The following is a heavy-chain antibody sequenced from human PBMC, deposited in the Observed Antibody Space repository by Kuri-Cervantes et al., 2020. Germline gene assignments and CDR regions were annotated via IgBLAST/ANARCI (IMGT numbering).Heavy chain of an antibody. CDR1: GFTFDDYS. V-gene: IGHV3-23*01. CDR3: AKDPAIAAAGIVWYFDL. J-gene: IGHJ2*01. D-gene: IGHD6-13*01. CDR2: ISGSGGST. Sequence: GGSLRLSCAASGFTFDDYSMHWVRQRPGKGLEWVSAISGSGGSTYYADSVKGRFTISRDNSKNTLYLQMNSLRAEDTAVYYCAKDPAIAAAGIVWYFDLWGRGTLVTVSS.